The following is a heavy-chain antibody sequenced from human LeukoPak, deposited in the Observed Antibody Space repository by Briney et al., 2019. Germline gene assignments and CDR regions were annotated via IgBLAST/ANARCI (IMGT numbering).Heavy chain of an antibody. D-gene: IGHD3-3*01. V-gene: IGHV1-2*02. CDR1: GHTFTGYY. CDR2: INPNSGGT. CDR3: AREGAIFGVVIIRPWGYFDY. Sequence: ASVKVSCKASGHTFTGYYMHWVRQAPGQGLEWMGWINPNSGGTNYAQKFQGRVTMTGDTSISTAYMELCRLRSDDTAVYYCAREGAIFGVVIIRPWGYFDYWGQGTLVTVSS. J-gene: IGHJ4*02.